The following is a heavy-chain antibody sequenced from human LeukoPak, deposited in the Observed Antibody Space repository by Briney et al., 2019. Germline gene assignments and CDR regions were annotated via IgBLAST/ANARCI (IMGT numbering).Heavy chain of an antibody. V-gene: IGHV4-59*06. Sequence: SETLSLTCTVSGGSISSYYWSWIRQPPGKGLEWVGYIYYSGSTYYNPSLKSRVTISVDTSKNQFSLKLSSVTAADTAVYYCARIQLWCFDYWGQGTLVTVSS. CDR3: ARIQLWCFDY. CDR1: GGSISSYY. D-gene: IGHD5-18*01. J-gene: IGHJ4*02. CDR2: IYYSGST.